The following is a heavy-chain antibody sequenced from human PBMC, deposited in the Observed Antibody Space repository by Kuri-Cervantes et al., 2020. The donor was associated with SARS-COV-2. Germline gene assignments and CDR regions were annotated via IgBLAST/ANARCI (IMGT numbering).Heavy chain of an antibody. V-gene: IGHV4-4*02. Sequence: SCAVSGGSISSSNWWSWVRQPPGKGLEWSGEIYHSGSTNYNPSLESRVTISVDKSKNQFSLKLSSVTAADTAVYYCARDGDLLWFGEWGQGTLVTVSS. D-gene: IGHD3-10*01. J-gene: IGHJ4*02. CDR1: GGSISSSNW. CDR2: IYHSGST. CDR3: ARDGDLLWFGE.